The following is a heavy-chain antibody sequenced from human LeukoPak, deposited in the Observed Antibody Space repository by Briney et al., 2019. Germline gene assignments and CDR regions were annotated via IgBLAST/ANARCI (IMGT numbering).Heavy chain of an antibody. CDR3: AELGITMIGGV. V-gene: IGHV3-30*02. D-gene: IGHD3-10*02. CDR1: GFTFSSYG. Sequence: GGSLRLSCAASGFTFSSYGMHWVRQAPGKGLEWVAFIQYDGNEKYYADSVRGRFTISRDNAKNSLYLQMNSLRAEDTAVYYCAELGITMIGGVWGKGTTVTISS. CDR2: IQYDGNEK. J-gene: IGHJ6*04.